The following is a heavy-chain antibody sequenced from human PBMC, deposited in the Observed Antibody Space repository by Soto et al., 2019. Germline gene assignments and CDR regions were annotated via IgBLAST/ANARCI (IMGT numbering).Heavy chain of an antibody. CDR3: ARINDCGGDCYPFDY. D-gene: IGHD2-21*02. Sequence: ASGPTLVNPTETLTLTCTVSGFSLSSAGMGVSWIRQPPGKAPEWLANIFSDDEKSFRTSLKSRLTISKDTSKSQVVLTMTNMAPVDTGIYYCARINDCGGDCYPFDYWSQGTLVTVS. V-gene: IGHV2-26*01. J-gene: IGHJ4*02. CDR1: GFSLSSAGMG. CDR2: IFSDDEK.